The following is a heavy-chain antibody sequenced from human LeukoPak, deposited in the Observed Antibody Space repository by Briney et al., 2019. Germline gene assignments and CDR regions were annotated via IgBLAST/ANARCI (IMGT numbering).Heavy chain of an antibody. Sequence: GGSLRLSRAASGFTFSSYAMSWVRQAPGKGLEWVSAISGSGGSTYYADSVKGRFTISRDNSKNTLYLQMNSLRAEDTAVYYCAKGSDIVVVPAAIYGHWGQGTLVTVSS. CDR2: ISGSGGST. D-gene: IGHD2-2*02. CDR1: GFTFSSYA. J-gene: IGHJ4*02. CDR3: AKGSDIVVVPAAIYGH. V-gene: IGHV3-23*01.